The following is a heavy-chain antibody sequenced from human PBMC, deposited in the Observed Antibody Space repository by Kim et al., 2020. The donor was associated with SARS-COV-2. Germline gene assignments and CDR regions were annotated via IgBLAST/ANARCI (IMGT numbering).Heavy chain of an antibody. CDR2: K. D-gene: IGHD3-10*01. J-gene: IGHJ3*02. CDR3: AHRLTMDAFDI. Sequence: KRYRPSLKSRLTITKDTSKSQVVLTMTNMDPVDTATYYCAHRLTMDAFDIWGQGTMVTVSS. V-gene: IGHV2-5*01.